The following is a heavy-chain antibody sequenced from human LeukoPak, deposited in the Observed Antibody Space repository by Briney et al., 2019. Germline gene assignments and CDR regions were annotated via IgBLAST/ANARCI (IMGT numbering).Heavy chain of an antibody. CDR2: INDSGVT. Sequence: PSETLSLTCAVYGGSFNGYYWSWIRQSPGEGLEWIGEINDSGVTNCNPSLESRVVLSVDTSKNQFSLRLSSVTAADTAVYYCARRLVDSSASQVSDHWGQGTLVTVSS. J-gene: IGHJ4*02. CDR3: ARRLVDSSASQVSDH. CDR1: GGSFNGYY. V-gene: IGHV4-34*01. D-gene: IGHD2-2*01.